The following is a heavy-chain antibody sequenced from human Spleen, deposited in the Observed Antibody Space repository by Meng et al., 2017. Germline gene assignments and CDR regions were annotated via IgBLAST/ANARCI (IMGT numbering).Heavy chain of an antibody. J-gene: IGHJ4*02. V-gene: IGHV1-2*06. CDR1: GYTFSDYY. CDR3: ARDEDISAAGKLFGDY. CDR2: INPNSGGT. Sequence: QGPLVQSGAEVKKPGASVKVSCKASGYTFSDYYIHWVRQAPGQGLEWMGRINPNSGGTNSAQKFQGSVTMTRDTSISTAYMELNRLRSDDTAMYYCARDEDISAAGKLFGDYWGQGTLVTVSS. D-gene: IGHD6-13*01.